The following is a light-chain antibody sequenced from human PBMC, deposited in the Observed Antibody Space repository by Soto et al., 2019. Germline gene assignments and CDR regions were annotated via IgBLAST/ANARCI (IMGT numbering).Light chain of an antibody. CDR3: QKHNSAPYT. Sequence: DIQMTQSPSSLSVSVGDRVAITCRASQGISNYLAWYQQKPGKVPKLLIYAASTLQSGVPSRFSGSGSGTDFTLTTSSLQPEDVATYYCQKHNSAPYTFGQGTRLEIK. V-gene: IGKV1-27*01. J-gene: IGKJ5*01. CDR1: QGISNY. CDR2: AAS.